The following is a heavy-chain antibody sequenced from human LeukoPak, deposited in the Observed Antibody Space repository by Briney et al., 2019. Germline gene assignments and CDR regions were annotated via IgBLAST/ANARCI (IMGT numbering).Heavy chain of an antibody. CDR2: IYYSGST. Sequence: TSETLSLTCTVSGGSISSYYWGWIRQPPGKGLEWIGYIYYSGSTNYNPSLKSRVTISVDTSKNQFSLKLSSVTAADTAVYYCARHGTTGIVGANYYMDVWGKGTTVTVSS. CDR1: GGSISSYY. D-gene: IGHD1-1*01. V-gene: IGHV4-59*08. J-gene: IGHJ6*03. CDR3: ARHGTTGIVGANYYMDV.